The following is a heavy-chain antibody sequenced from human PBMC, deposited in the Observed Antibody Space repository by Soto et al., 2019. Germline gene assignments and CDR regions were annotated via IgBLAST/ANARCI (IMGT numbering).Heavy chain of an antibody. CDR2: ISYDGSNK. CDR3: AKVALRPVIFGVA. V-gene: IGHV3-30*18. CDR1: GFTFSSYG. D-gene: IGHD3-3*01. Sequence: QVQLVESGGGVVQPGRSLRLSCAASGFTFSSYGMHWVRQAPGKGLEWVAVISYDGSNKYYADSVKGRFTIFRDNSKNTLYLQMNSLRAEDTAVYYCAKVALRPVIFGVAWGQGTLVTVSS. J-gene: IGHJ4*02.